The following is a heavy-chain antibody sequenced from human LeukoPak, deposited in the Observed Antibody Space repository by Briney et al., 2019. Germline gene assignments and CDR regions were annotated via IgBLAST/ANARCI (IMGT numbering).Heavy chain of an antibody. CDR1: GYTFTSYG. CDR2: IIPIFGTA. V-gene: IGHV1-69*13. D-gene: IGHD3-3*01. Sequence: SVKVSCKASGYTFTSYGISWVRQAPGQGLEWMGGIIPIFGTANYAQKFQGRVTITADESTSTAYMELSSLRSEDTAVYYCAREGRPVLPVLDQQFDYWGQGTLVTVSS. CDR3: AREGRPVLPVLDQQFDY. J-gene: IGHJ4*02.